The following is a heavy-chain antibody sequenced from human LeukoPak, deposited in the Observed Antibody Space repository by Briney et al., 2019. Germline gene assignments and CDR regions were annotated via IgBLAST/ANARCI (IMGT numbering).Heavy chain of an antibody. CDR1: GFTFSDYY. CDR3: AKLGGQELHNYYVAV. D-gene: IGHD3-16*01. CDR2: IIDSGEST. Sequence: GGSLRLSCAASGFTFSDYYMSWLRQAPGKGLEWVSGIIDSGESTYYANFAKGRLTISRDNSNNTLYLQMNSLRAEDTAVYYCAKLGGQELHNYYVAVCGKGTTVAVSS. J-gene: IGHJ6*03. V-gene: IGHV3-23*01.